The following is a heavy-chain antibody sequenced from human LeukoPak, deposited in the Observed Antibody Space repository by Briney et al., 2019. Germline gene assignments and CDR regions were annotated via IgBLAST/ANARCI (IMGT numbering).Heavy chain of an antibody. V-gene: IGHV3-20*04. D-gene: IGHD3-22*01. Sequence: GGSLRLSCAASGFTFSSYSMNWVRQAPGKGLEWVSGINWNGGSTGYADSVKGRFTISRDNAKNSLYLQMNSLRAEDTALYYCARVYISGYYCYFDSGGREP. CDR3: ARVYISGYYCYFDS. CDR1: GFTFSSYS. J-gene: IGHJ4*02. CDR2: INWNGGST.